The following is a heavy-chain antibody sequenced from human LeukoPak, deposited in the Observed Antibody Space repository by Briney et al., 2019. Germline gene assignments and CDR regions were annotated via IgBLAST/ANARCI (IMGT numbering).Heavy chain of an antibody. J-gene: IGHJ3*02. CDR1: GGSISSSSYY. CDR2: IYYSGST. V-gene: IGHV4-39*07. D-gene: IGHD3-3*01. Sequence: PSETLSLTCTVSGGSISSSSYYWGWIRQPPGKGLEWIGSIYYSGSTYYNPSLKSRVTISVDTSKNQFSLKLSSVTAADTAVYYCARGRITIFGVALGAFGIWGQGTMVTVSS. CDR3: ARGRITIFGVALGAFGI.